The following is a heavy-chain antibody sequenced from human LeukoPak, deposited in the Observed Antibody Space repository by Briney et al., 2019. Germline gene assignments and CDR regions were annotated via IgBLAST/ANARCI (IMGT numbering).Heavy chain of an antibody. D-gene: IGHD2-2*03. V-gene: IGHV3-30-3*01. CDR1: GFTFSSYA. Sequence: PGGSLRPSCAASGFTFSSYAMHWVRQAPGKGLEWVAVISYDGSNKYYADSVKGRFTISRDNSKNTLYLQMNSLRAEDTAVYYCARGPHGYCSSTSCYSSFDYWGQGTLVTVSS. J-gene: IGHJ4*02. CDR3: ARGPHGYCSSTSCYSSFDY. CDR2: ISYDGSNK.